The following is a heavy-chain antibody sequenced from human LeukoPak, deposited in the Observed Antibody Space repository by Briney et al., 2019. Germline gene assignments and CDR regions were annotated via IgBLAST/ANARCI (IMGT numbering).Heavy chain of an antibody. D-gene: IGHD3-10*01. CDR3: AGPMVRGVTSRLDY. J-gene: IGHJ4*02. CDR2: INHSGST. Sequence: PSETLSLTCAVYGGSFSGYYWSWIRQPPGKGLEWIGEINHSGSTNYNPPLKSRVTISVDTSKNQFSLKLSSVTAADTAVYYCAGPMVRGVTSRLDYWGQGTLVTVSS. CDR1: GGSFSGYY. V-gene: IGHV4-34*01.